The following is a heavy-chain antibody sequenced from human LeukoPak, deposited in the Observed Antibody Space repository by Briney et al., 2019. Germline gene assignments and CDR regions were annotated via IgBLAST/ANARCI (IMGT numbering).Heavy chain of an antibody. J-gene: IGHJ6*03. V-gene: IGHV4-34*01. CDR2: INHSGST. D-gene: IGHD2-8*01. CDR3: ARERIVLVVCASGHGYYYMDV. CDR1: GGSFSGYY. Sequence: SETLSLTCAVYGGSFSGYYWSWIRQPPGKGLEWIGEINHSGSTNYNPSLKSRVTISVDTSKNQFSLKLSSVTAADTAVYYCARERIVLVVCASGHGYYYMDVWGKGTTVTVSS.